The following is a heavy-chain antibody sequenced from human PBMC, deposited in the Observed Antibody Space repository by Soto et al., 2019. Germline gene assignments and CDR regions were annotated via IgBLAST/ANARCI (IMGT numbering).Heavy chain of an antibody. CDR1: GDSISSGGYY. CDR2: IYYSGST. CDR3: ARWVGATAFDY. Sequence: QVQLQESGPGPVTPSQTLSLTCTVSGDSISSGGYYWSWIRQHPGKGLEWIGYIYYSGSTYYNPSLKSRVTISVDTSKNQFSLRLSSVTAADTAGYYWARWVGATAFDYWGQGTLVTVSS. D-gene: IGHD1-26*01. V-gene: IGHV4-31*03. J-gene: IGHJ4*02.